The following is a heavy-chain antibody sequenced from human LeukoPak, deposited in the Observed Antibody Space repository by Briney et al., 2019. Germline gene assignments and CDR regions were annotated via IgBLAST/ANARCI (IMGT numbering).Heavy chain of an antibody. J-gene: IGHJ5*02. CDR1: GFTFDDYA. D-gene: IGHD1-26*01. CDR2: ISWNSGSI. CDR3: AKDARGELLGWFDP. V-gene: IGHV3-9*01. Sequence: TGGSLRLSCAASGFTFDDYAMHWVRQAPGKGLEWVSGISWNSGSIGYADSVKGRFTISRDNAKNSLYLQMNSLRAEDTALYYCAKDARGELLGWFDPWGQGTLVTVSS.